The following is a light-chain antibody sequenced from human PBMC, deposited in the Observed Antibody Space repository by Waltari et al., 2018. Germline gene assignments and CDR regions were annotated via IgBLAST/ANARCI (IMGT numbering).Light chain of an antibody. CDR1: QGISSY. J-gene: IGKJ3*01. CDR2: KAS. CDR3: QQHNSNPFT. Sequence: DIQMTQSPSSLSASVGDRVTITCRASQGISSYLAWYQQKPGKAPKLLIYKASTLQSGVPSRFSGSGSGTDVTLTISSLQPEDFATYYCQQHNSNPFTFGPGTKLDIK. V-gene: IGKV1-9*01.